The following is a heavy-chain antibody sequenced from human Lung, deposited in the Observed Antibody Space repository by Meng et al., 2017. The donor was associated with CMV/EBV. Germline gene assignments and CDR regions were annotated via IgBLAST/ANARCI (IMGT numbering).Heavy chain of an antibody. CDR2: ISYDGSNK. D-gene: IGHD6-19*01. Sequence: GGSLRLXCAASGFTFSSYAMHWVRQAPGKGLEWVAVISYDGSNKYYADSVKGRFTISRDNSKNTLYLQMNSLRAEGTAVYYCARGEHRIAVAGSAFDIWGQGXMVTVSS. CDR1: GFTFSSYA. CDR3: ARGEHRIAVAGSAFDI. V-gene: IGHV3-30-3*01. J-gene: IGHJ3*02.